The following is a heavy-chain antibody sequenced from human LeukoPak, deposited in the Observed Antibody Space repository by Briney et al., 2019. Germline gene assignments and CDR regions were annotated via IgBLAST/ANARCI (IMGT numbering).Heavy chain of an antibody. V-gene: IGHV4-34*01. J-gene: IGHJ5*02. CDR2: INHSGST. CDR1: GGSFSGYY. Sequence: PSETLSLTCAVYGGSFSGYYWSWIRQPPGKGLEWIGEINHSGSTNYNPSLKSRVTISVDTSKNQFSLKLSSVTAADTAVYYCARSRPVAARAQGFDPWGQGTLVTVSS. D-gene: IGHD6-19*01. CDR3: ARSRPVAARAQGFDP.